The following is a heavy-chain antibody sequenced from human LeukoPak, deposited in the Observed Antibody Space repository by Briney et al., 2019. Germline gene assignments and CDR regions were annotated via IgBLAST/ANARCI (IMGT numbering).Heavy chain of an antibody. J-gene: IGHJ6*03. Sequence: PGGSLRLSCAASSFTFSTYWMHWVRHAPGKGLVWVSRINTDGTSTSYADSVKGRFTISRDNAKNTLYLQMNSLRAEDTAVYYCAGLWFGETVDHMDVWGKGTTVTVSS. D-gene: IGHD3-10*01. V-gene: IGHV3-74*01. CDR1: SFTFSTYW. CDR3: AGLWFGETVDHMDV. CDR2: INTDGTST.